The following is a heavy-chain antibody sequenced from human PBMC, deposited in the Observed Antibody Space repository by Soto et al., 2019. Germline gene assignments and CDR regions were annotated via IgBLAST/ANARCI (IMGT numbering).Heavy chain of an antibody. CDR2: ISGSGGNT. D-gene: IGHD4-17*01. CDR3: ANRIDYGDYYDY. Sequence: GGSLRLSCAASGFTFSSYAMSWVRQAPGKGLEWVSAISGSGGNTYYADSVKGRFTISRDKSKNTLYLQMNSLRAEDRAVYDCANRIDYGDYYDYWGQGTLVTVSS. V-gene: IGHV3-23*01. CDR1: GFTFSSYA. J-gene: IGHJ4*02.